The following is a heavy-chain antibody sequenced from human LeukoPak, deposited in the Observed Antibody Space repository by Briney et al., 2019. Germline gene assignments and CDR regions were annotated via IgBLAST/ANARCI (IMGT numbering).Heavy chain of an antibody. V-gene: IGHV3-64*01. CDR3: ARSIRAGYGLFDS. Sequence: GGSLRLSCAASGFTFSSYAMYWVRQAPGKGLEYVSAISSDGGKTYYANSVKGRFTISRDNSKNTLYLQMGTLRVEDMALYHCARSIRAGYGLFDSWGQGTLVTVFS. D-gene: IGHD5-18*01. J-gene: IGHJ4*02. CDR2: ISSDGGKT. CDR1: GFTFSSYA.